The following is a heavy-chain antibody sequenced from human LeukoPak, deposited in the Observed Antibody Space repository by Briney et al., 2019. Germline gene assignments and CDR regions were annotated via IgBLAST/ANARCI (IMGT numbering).Heavy chain of an antibody. CDR1: GFTFSSCA. CDR3: ARDYRYGIDY. V-gene: IGHV3-48*01. CDR2: ISSSSSTI. Sequence: PGGSLRLSCAASGFTFSSCAMSWARQAPGKGLEYISYISSSSSTIYYADSVKGRFTISRDNAKNSLYLQMNSLRAEDTAVYYCARDYRYGIDYWGQGTLVTVSS. J-gene: IGHJ4*02. D-gene: IGHD5-18*01.